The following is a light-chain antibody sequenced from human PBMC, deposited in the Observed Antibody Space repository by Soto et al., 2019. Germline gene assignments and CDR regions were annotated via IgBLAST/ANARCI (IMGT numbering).Light chain of an antibody. CDR1: QTISSW. Sequence: DIQMTQSPSTLSGSVGDRVTITCRASQTISSWLAWYQQKPGKAPKLLIYKASTLKSGVPSRFSGSGSGKEFTLTISSLQPDDFATYYCRHYNSYSEAFGQGTKV. CDR3: RHYNSYSEA. V-gene: IGKV1-5*03. J-gene: IGKJ1*01. CDR2: KAS.